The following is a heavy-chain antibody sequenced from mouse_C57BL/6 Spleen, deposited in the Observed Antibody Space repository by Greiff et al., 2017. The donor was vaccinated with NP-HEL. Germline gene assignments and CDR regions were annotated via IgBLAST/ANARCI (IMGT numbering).Heavy chain of an antibody. CDR1: GYTFTSYW. D-gene: IGHD1-1*01. CDR3: AREEDYYGNHYYAMDY. Sequence: QVQLQQPGAGLVKPGASVKLSCKASGYTFTSYWMHWVKQRPGRGLEWIGRIDPNSGGTKYTEKFKSKATLTEDKPSSTAYMQLSSLTSEDSAVYYCAREEDYYGNHYYAMDYWGQGTSVTVSS. J-gene: IGHJ4*01. CDR2: IDPNSGGT. V-gene: IGHV1-72*01.